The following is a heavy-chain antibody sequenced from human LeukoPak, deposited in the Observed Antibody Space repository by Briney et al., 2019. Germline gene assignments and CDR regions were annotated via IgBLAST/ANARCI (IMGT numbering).Heavy chain of an antibody. Sequence: SETLSLTCTVSGGSISSYYWSWIRQPPGKGLEWIGYIYYSGSTNYNPSLKSRVTISVDTSKNQFSLKLSSVTAADTAVYYCARSPLSVNRLFDYWGQGTLVTVSS. J-gene: IGHJ4*02. V-gene: IGHV4-59*01. CDR2: IYYSGST. CDR3: ARSPLSVNRLFDY. D-gene: IGHD1-14*01. CDR1: GGSISSYY.